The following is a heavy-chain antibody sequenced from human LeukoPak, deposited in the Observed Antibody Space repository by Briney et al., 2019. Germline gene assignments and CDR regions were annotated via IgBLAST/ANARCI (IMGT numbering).Heavy chain of an antibody. J-gene: IGHJ4*02. CDR3: ARGEWAGRFDY. V-gene: IGHV4-34*01. D-gene: IGHD1-26*01. CDR1: GGSFSGYY. CDR2: INHSGST. Sequence: SETLSLTCAVYGGSFSGYYWSWIRQPPGKGLEWIGEINHSGSTNYNPSLKSRVTISVDTSKNQFSLKLSSVTAADTAVYYCARGEWAGRFDYWGQGTLVTVSS.